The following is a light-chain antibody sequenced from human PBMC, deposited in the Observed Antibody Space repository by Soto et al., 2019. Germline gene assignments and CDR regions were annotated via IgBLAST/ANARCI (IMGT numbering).Light chain of an antibody. CDR2: SNN. Sequence: QSVLTQPPSASGTPGQRVTISCSGSSSNIGSNTVNWYQQLPGRAPKLLIYSNNQRPSGVPDRFSGSKSGTSASLAISGLQSEDEADYYCASWDDSMNCYVVFGGGTKVTVL. CDR1: SSNIGSNT. V-gene: IGLV1-44*01. CDR3: ASWDDSMNCYVV. J-gene: IGLJ2*01.